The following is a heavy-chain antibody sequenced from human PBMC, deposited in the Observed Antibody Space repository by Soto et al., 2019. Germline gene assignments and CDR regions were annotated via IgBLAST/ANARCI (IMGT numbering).Heavy chain of an antibody. D-gene: IGHD6-13*01. CDR3: ARDKQQLITYEGFLDD. CDR1: GFTFSSYA. J-gene: IGHJ4*02. V-gene: IGHV3-23*01. Sequence: GGSLRLSCAASGFTFSSYAMSWVRQAPGKGLEWVSAISGSGGSTYYADSVKGRFTISRDNSKNTLYLQMNSLRAEDTAVYYCARDKQQLITYEGFLDDWGQGTLVTVSS. CDR2: ISGSGGST.